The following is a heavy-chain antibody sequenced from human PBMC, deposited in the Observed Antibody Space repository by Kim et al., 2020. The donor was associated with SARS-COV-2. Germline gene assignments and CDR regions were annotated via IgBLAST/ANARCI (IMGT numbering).Heavy chain of an antibody. V-gene: IGHV3-23*01. J-gene: IGHJ3*02. Sequence: GGSLRLSCAASGFTFSSYAMSWVRQAPGKGLEWVSAISGSGGSTYYADSVKGRFTISRDNSKNTLYLQMNSLRAEDTAVYYCAKDSRMYYYDSSGYYLGASHDAFDIWGQGTMVTVSS. CDR2: ISGSGGST. D-gene: IGHD3-22*01. CDR3: AKDSRMYYYDSSGYYLGASHDAFDI. CDR1: GFTFSSYA.